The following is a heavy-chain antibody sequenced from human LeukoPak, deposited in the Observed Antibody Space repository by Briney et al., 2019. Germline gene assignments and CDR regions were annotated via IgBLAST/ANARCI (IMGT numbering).Heavy chain of an antibody. CDR1: GFTFDDYA. V-gene: IGHV3-9*01. CDR2: ISWNSGSI. D-gene: IGHD2-8*01. J-gene: IGHJ6*02. Sequence: GGSLRLSCAASGFTFDDYAMHWVRQAPGKGLEWVSGISWNSGSIGYADSVKGRFTISRDNAKNSLYLQMNSLRAEDTALYYCAKELMVTTSPATYYYYGMDVWGQGTTVIVSS. CDR3: AKELMVTTSPATYYYYGMDV.